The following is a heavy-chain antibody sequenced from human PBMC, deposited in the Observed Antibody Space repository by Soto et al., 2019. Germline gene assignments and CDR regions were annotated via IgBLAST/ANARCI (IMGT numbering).Heavy chain of an antibody. CDR2: ISGSDGRT. J-gene: IGHJ5*02. CDR3: AKYYYASGSNWFDP. Sequence: GGSLRLSCAASGFTLSISDMSWVRQAPGKGLEWVSSISGSDGRTYYADSVKGRFTISRDNSKNTQFLQMSSLRVVDTAVYYCAKYYYASGSNWFDPWGRGTLVTVSS. V-gene: IGHV3-23*01. CDR1: GFTLSISD. D-gene: IGHD3-10*01.